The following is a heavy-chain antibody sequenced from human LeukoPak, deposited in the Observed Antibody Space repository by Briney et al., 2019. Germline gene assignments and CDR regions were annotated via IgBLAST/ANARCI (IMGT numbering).Heavy chain of an antibody. CDR1: GGSISSSNW. J-gene: IGHJ5*02. D-gene: IGHD1-26*01. CDR2: IYHSGST. Sequence: SETLSLTCAVSGGSISSSNWWSWVRQPPGKGLEWIGEIYHSGSTNYNPSLKSRVTISVDKSKNQFSLKLSSVTAADTAVYYCARGYSSVGVTLRWFDPWGQGTLVTVSS. CDR3: ARGYSSVGVTLRWFDP. V-gene: IGHV4-4*02.